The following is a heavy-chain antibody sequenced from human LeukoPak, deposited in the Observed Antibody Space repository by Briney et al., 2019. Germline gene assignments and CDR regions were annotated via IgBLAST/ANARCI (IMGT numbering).Heavy chain of an antibody. Sequence: SETLSLTCTVSGGSISSSSYYWGWIRQPPGKGLEWIGSIYYSGSTYYNPSLKSRVTISVDTSKNQFSLKLSSVTAADTAVYYCARSPPGPRLIDYWGQGTLVTVSS. CDR3: ARSPPGPRLIDY. V-gene: IGHV4-39*01. CDR1: GGSISSSSYY. J-gene: IGHJ4*02. CDR2: IYYSGST.